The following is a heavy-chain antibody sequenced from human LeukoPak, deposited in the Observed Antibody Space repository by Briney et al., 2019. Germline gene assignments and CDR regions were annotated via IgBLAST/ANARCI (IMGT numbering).Heavy chain of an antibody. CDR2: IYYSGST. CDR1: GGSISSYY. CDR3: ARPTRGYSYGPVDY. Sequence: SETLSLTCTVSGGSISSYYWSWIRQPPGKGLEWIGYIYYSGSTNYNPSLKSRVTISVDTSKNQFSLKLSSVTAADTAVYYCARPTRGYSYGPVDYWGQGTLVTVSS. D-gene: IGHD5-18*01. J-gene: IGHJ4*02. V-gene: IGHV4-59*01.